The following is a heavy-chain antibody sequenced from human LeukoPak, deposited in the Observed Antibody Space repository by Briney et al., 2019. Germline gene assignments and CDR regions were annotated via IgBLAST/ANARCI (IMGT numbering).Heavy chain of an antibody. CDR3: AKVWRGNYYDY. CDR1: GFTVSSNY. V-gene: IGHV3-66*01. J-gene: IGHJ4*02. Sequence: PGGSLRLSCAASGFTVSSNYMSWVHQAPGKGLEWVSVIYSGGSTYYADSVKGRFTISRDNSKNTLYLQMNSLRAEDTAVYYCAKVWRGNYYDYWGQGTLVTVSS. D-gene: IGHD1-1*01. CDR2: IYSGGST.